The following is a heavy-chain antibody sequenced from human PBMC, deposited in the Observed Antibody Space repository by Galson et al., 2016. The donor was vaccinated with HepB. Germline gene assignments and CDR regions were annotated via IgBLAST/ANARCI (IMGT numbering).Heavy chain of an antibody. CDR2: IIPIFGTA. CDR3: ARGPPTVTDYYFDY. D-gene: IGHD4-17*01. J-gene: IGHJ4*02. V-gene: IGHV1-69*13. CDR1: GGTFSSYG. Sequence: SVKVSCKASGGTFSSYGISWVRQAPGQRLEWMGGIIPIFGTADYAQKFHGRVTITADESTSTAYMELRSLKSEDTAVYYCARGPPTVTDYYFDYWGQGTLVTVSS.